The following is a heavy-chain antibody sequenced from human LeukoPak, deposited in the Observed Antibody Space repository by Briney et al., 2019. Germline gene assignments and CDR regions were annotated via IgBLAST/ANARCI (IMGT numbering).Heavy chain of an antibody. CDR2: ISSSSSTI. CDR1: GFTFSSYS. J-gene: IGHJ4*02. CDR3: ARDSDFWSGYYSGLDY. V-gene: IGHV3-48*01. Sequence: GGSLRLSCAASGFTFSSYSMNWVRQAPGKGLEWVSYISSSSSTIYYADSVKGRFTISRDNAKNSLYLQMNSLRAEDTAVYYCARDSDFWSGYYSGLDYWGQGTLVTVSS. D-gene: IGHD3-3*01.